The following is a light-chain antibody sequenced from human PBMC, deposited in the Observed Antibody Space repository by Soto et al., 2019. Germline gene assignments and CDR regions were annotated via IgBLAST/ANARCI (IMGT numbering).Light chain of an antibody. CDR2: RAS. Sequence: DIQMTQSPSTLSASVGDRVTLTCRASQSINSWLAWYQQKPGKAPRLLIYRASSLEGGVPSRFSGSGSGAEFTLTISSLQPDDFATYYCQHYDSYSGTFGPGTKVDIK. CDR1: QSINSW. V-gene: IGKV1-5*03. J-gene: IGKJ3*01. CDR3: QHYDSYSGT.